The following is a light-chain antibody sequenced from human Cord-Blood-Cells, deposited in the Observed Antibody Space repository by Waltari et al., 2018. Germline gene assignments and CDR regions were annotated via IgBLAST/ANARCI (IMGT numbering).Light chain of an antibody. CDR2: AAS. J-gene: IGKJ2*01. CDR1: QSISSY. V-gene: IGKV1-39*01. CDR3: QQSDSTPYT. Sequence: DIQMTQSPSSLSASVGDRVFITCRASQSISSYLNWYQQKPGKAAKLLIYAASTLLSGVPSRFSGSGSGTDFTLTISSLQPEDFATYYCQQSDSTPYTFGQGTKLEIK.